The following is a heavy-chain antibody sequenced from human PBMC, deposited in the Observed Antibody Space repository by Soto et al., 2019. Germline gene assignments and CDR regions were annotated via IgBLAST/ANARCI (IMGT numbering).Heavy chain of an antibody. CDR1: GGSISSGGYY. Sequence: PSETLSLTCTVSGGSISSGGYYWSWIRQHPGKGLEWIGYIYYSGSTYYNPSLKSRVTISVDTSKNQFSLKLSSVTAADTAVYYCARDGGGSSGYDFGYWGQGTLVTVSS. V-gene: IGHV4-31*03. CDR3: ARDGGGSSGYDFGY. D-gene: IGHD5-12*01. CDR2: IYYSGST. J-gene: IGHJ4*02.